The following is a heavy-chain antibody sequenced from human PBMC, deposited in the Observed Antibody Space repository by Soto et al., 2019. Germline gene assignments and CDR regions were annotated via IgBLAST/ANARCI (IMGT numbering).Heavy chain of an antibody. CDR3: ASHSGSSPEGRYYYGIDV. Sequence: QVQLVQSGAEVKKPGSSVKVSCKASGGTFSSYAISWVRQAPGQGLEWMGGIIPIFGTADYAQKFQGRFTFTADESTSTAYMELSSLRSEDTAVYYCASHSGSSPEGRYYYGIDVWGQVTTVTVSS. CDR2: IIPIFGTA. CDR1: GGTFSSYA. J-gene: IGHJ6*02. V-gene: IGHV1-69*12. D-gene: IGHD1-26*01.